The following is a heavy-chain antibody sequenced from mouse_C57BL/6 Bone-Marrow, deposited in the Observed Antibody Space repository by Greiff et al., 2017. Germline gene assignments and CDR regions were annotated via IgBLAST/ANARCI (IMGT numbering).Heavy chain of an antibody. V-gene: IGHV14-4*01. J-gene: IGHJ3*01. CDR2: IDPENGDT. CDR1: GFNIKDDY. Sequence: VQLQQSGAELVRPGASVKLSCTASGFNIKDDYMHWVKQRPEQGLEWIGWIDPENGDTESASKVQGKATITADTSSNTAYLQLSSLTSEDTAVYYCTIYYYGSNAWFAYWGQGTLVTVSA. D-gene: IGHD1-1*01. CDR3: TIYYYGSNAWFAY.